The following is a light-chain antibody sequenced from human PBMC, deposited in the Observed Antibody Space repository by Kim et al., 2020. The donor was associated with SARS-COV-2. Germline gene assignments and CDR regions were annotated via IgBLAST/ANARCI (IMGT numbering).Light chain of an antibody. V-gene: IGLV3-19*01. J-gene: IGLJ2*01. Sequence: SELTQDPAVSVALGQTVRITCQGDSLRSYYASWYQQKPGQAPVLVIYGKNNRPSGIPDRFSGSSSGNTASLTITGAQAEDEADYYCNFRDSRGPVVFGGWTQLTVL. CDR2: GKN. CDR1: SLRSYY. CDR3: NFRDSRGPVV.